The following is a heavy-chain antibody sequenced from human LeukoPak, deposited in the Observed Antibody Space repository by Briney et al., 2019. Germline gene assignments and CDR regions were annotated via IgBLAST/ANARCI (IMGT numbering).Heavy chain of an antibody. CDR2: MNPNSGNT. J-gene: IGHJ3*02. CDR1: GYTFTSYD. Sequence: GASVKVSCKASGYTFTSYDINWVRQATGQGLEWVGWMNPNSGNTGYAQKFQGRVTMTRNTSISTAYMELSSLRSEDTAVYYCATESGYYTGVDAFDIWGQGTMVTVSS. V-gene: IGHV1-8*01. D-gene: IGHD3-3*01. CDR3: ATESGYYTGVDAFDI.